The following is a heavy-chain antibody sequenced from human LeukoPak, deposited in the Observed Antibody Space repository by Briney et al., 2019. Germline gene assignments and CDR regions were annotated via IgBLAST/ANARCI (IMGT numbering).Heavy chain of an antibody. Sequence: SQTLPLTCVISGDTVSSNSAAWNWNRQSPSRGLEWLGRIYYRSTWYNDYAESVKSRITIKPDTSKNQFTLQLNSVTPEDTAVYYCARARSGSYPDFWGQGTLVTVSS. D-gene: IGHD1-26*01. V-gene: IGHV6-1*01. CDR3: ARARSGSYPDF. CDR2: IYYRSTWYN. J-gene: IGHJ4*02. CDR1: GDTVSSNSAA.